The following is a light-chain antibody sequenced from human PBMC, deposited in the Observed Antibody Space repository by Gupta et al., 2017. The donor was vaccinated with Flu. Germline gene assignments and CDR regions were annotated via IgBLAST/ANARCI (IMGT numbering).Light chain of an antibody. J-gene: IGLJ1*01. CDR3: AAWDDSLNGHYV. V-gene: IGLV1-44*01. CDR1: RSNIGSNS. Sequence: RSNIGSNSVNWYQQVPGTAPKLLIYGNNQRPSGVPDRFSCSKSGTSASLAISGLQSEDEADYYCAAWDDSLNGHYVFGTGTKVTVV. CDR2: GNN.